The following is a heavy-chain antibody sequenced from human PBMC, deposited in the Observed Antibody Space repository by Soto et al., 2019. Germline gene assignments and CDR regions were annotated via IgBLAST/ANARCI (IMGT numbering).Heavy chain of an antibody. Sequence: ASVKVSCKASGYTFTSYDINWVRQATGQGLEWMGWMNPNSGNTGYAQKFQGRVTMTRNTSISTAYMELSSLRSEDTAVCYCASRVGYDYIWGSYRYTFDYWGQGTLVTVSS. CDR3: ASRVGYDYIWGSYRYTFDY. J-gene: IGHJ4*02. D-gene: IGHD3-16*02. V-gene: IGHV1-8*01. CDR2: MNPNSGNT. CDR1: GYTFTSYD.